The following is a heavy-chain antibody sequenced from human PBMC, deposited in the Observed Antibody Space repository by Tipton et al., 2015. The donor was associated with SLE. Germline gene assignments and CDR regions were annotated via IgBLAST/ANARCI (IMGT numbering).Heavy chain of an antibody. CDR2: VHHSVNT. CDR1: AFSISTGYH. Sequence: TLSLTFAVSAFSISTGYHWGWFRQPPGQGLEWIASVHHSVNTYYNPSLKSRVTIAIDTSNNQFSLTVISMTAADPAMYYCAGGSRSPVYFWGQGRLVTVSS. V-gene: IGHV4-38-2*01. J-gene: IGHJ4*02. D-gene: IGHD1-26*01. CDR3: AGGSRSPVYF.